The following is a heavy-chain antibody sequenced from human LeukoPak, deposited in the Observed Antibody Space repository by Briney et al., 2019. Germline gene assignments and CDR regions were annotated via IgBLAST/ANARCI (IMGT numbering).Heavy chain of an antibody. CDR2: IYYSGST. CDR1: GGSISSSSYY. D-gene: IGHD3-22*01. J-gene: IGHJ4*02. V-gene: IGHV4-39*07. Sequence: SETLSLTCTVSGGSISSSSYYWGWIRQPPGKGLEWIGSIYYSGSTNYNPSLKSRVTISVDTSKNQFSLKLSSVTAADTAVYYCAGFAYYYDSSGYYYSDYWGQGTLVTVSS. CDR3: AGFAYYYDSSGYYYSDY.